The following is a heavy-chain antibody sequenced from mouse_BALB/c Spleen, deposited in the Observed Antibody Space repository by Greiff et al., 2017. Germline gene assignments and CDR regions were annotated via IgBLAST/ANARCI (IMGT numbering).Heavy chain of an antibody. D-gene: IGHD1-2*01. CDR3: ARDTTATY. Sequence: QVQLQQPGAELVKPGASVKLSCKASGYTFTSYWMHWVKQRPGQGLEWIGYINPSTGYTEYNQKFKDKATLTADKSSSTAYMQLSSLTSEDSAVYYCARDTTATYWGQGTLVTVSA. J-gene: IGHJ3*01. V-gene: IGHV1-7*01. CDR2: INPSTGYT. CDR1: GYTFTSYW.